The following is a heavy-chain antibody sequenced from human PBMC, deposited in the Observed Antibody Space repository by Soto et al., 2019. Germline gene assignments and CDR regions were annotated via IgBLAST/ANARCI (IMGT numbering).Heavy chain of an antibody. J-gene: IGHJ5*02. V-gene: IGHV3-23*01. D-gene: IGHD4-4*01. CDR1: GFTFSSFA. CDR2: ISSTGQNS. Sequence: EVQLLDSGGGLVQPGGSLRLSCAASGFTFSSFAMSWVRQVPGKGLEWVSGISSTGQNSYYADSVKGRFTISRDNSQNTLYLQLNNLTADDTAIYYCVKYPSGNYIRWFDPWGQGTQVTVSS. CDR3: VKYPSGNYIRWFDP.